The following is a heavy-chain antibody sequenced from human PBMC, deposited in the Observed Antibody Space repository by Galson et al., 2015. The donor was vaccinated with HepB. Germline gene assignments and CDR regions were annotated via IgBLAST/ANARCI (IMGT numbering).Heavy chain of an antibody. Sequence: SLRLSCAASGFTFSSYGMHWVRQAPGKGLEWVAVIWYDGSNKYYADSVKGRFTISRDNSKNTLYLQMNSLRAEDTAVYYCAKVAGDWWYFDLWGRGTLVTVCS. D-gene: IGHD6-19*01. CDR3: AKVAGDWWYFDL. J-gene: IGHJ2*01. V-gene: IGHV3-33*06. CDR2: IWYDGSNK. CDR1: GFTFSSYG.